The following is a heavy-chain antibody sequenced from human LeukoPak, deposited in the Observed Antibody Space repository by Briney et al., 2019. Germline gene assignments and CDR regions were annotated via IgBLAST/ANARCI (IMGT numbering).Heavy chain of an antibody. CDR1: GFTFSSYG. J-gene: IGHJ6*03. V-gene: IGHV3-23*01. Sequence: PGGSLRLSCAASGFTFSSYGMSWVRQAPGKGLEWVSAISGSGGSTYYADSVKGRFTISRDNSKNTLYLQMNSLRAEDTAVYYCAKFPYDILTGYYGYYYYYMDVWGKGTTVTISS. CDR3: AKFPYDILTGYYGYYYYYMDV. D-gene: IGHD3-9*01. CDR2: ISGSGGST.